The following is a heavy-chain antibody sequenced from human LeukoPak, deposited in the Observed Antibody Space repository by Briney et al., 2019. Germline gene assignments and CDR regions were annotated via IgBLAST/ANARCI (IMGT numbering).Heavy chain of an antibody. V-gene: IGHV1-18*01. J-gene: IGHJ4*02. CDR3: ARGVGIYYDSSGYYPGYFDY. Sequence: SVKVSCKASGGTFSSYAISWVRQAPGQGLEWMGWISAYNGNTNYAQKLQGRVTMTTDTSTSTAYMELRSLRSDDTAVYYCARGVGIYYDSSGYYPGYFDYWGQGTLVTVSS. CDR2: ISAYNGNT. CDR1: GGTFSSYA. D-gene: IGHD3-22*01.